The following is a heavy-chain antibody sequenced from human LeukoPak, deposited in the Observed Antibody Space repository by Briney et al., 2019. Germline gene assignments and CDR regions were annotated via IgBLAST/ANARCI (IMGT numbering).Heavy chain of an antibody. D-gene: IGHD3-16*01. V-gene: IGHV1-69*04. CDR1: GGTFSNDA. CDR3: ARATVRLRLGLFDI. J-gene: IGHJ3*02. Sequence: SVKVSCKASGGTFSNDAITWVRQAPGQGLEWMGRIVPILGFTNYPQRFEGKVTLTADKSTATAYMELSSLTSEDTAVYYCARATVRLRLGLFDIWGQGTMVTVSS. CDR2: IVPILGFT.